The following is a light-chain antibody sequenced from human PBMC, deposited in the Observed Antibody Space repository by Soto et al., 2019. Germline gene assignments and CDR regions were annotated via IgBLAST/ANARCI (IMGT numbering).Light chain of an antibody. CDR3: QQYNNWPRT. CDR2: GAS. Sequence: DIVMTQSPATLSVSPGERATLSCRASQSVGSNLAWYQQKPGQAPRLLIYGASTRATDIASRFSGRGSGTEFTLTVSSLQSEDSAVYYCQQYNNWPRTFGQGTKVDI. V-gene: IGKV3-15*01. CDR1: QSVGSN. J-gene: IGKJ1*01.